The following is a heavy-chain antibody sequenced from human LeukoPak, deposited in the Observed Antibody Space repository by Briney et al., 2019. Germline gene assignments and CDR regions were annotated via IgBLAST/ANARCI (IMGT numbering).Heavy chain of an antibody. CDR2: IYHSGST. J-gene: IGHJ4*02. D-gene: IGHD3-16*02. V-gene: IGHV4-38-2*02. CDR1: GGSISSYY. CDR3: AYMITFGGVIVRDY. Sequence: SETLSLTCTVSGGSISSYYWGWIRQPPGKGLEWIGSIYHSGSTYYNPSLKSRVTISVDTSKNQFSLKLSSVTAADTAVYYCAYMITFGGVIVRDYWGQGTLVTVSS.